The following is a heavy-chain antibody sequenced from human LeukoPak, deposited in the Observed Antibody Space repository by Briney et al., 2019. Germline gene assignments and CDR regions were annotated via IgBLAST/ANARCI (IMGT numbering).Heavy chain of an antibody. CDR2: IYYSGST. D-gene: IGHD4-23*01. CDR3: AKEGVTHNWFDP. V-gene: IGHV4-59*01. Sequence: SETLSLTCTVSGGSISTYYWSWIRQPPGKGLEWIGYIYYSGSTNYKPSLKSRVTMSVDTSKNQFSLKLSSVTAADTAMYYCAKEGVTHNWFDPWGQGTLVTVSS. J-gene: IGHJ5*02. CDR1: GGSISTYY.